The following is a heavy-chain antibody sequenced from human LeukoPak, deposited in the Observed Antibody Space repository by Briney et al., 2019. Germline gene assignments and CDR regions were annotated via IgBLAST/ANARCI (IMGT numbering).Heavy chain of an antibody. V-gene: IGHV4-34*01. CDR2: INHSGST. J-gene: IGHJ6*03. D-gene: IGHD3-10*01. CDR3: ARILWFDYMDV. Sequence: SETLSLTCAVYGGSFSGYYWSWIRQPPGKVLQWIGEINHSGSTNYNPSLKSRVTISVDTSKNQFSLKLSSVTAADTAVYYCARILWFDYMDVWGKGTTVTVSS. CDR1: GGSFSGYY.